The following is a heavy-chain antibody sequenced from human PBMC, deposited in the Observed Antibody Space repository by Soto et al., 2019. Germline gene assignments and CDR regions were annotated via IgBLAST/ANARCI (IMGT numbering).Heavy chain of an antibody. V-gene: IGHV3-11*01. CDR3: ARWVANGVYYYYGMDV. CDR1: GFTFSDYY. D-gene: IGHD2-8*01. Sequence: QVQLVESGGGLVKPGGSLRLSCAASGFTFSDYYMSWIRQAPGKGLEWVSYISSSGSTIYYADSVKGRFTISRDNAKNSLYLQMNILRAEDTAVYYCARWVANGVYYYYGMDVWGQGTTVTVSS. J-gene: IGHJ6*02. CDR2: ISSSGSTI.